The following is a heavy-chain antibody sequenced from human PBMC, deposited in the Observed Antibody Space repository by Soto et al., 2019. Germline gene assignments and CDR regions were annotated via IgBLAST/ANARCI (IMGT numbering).Heavy chain of an antibody. V-gene: IGHV3-15*01. D-gene: IGHD6-13*01. CDR1: GFTFSNAW. Sequence: EVQLVESGGGLVKPGGSLRLSCAASGFTFSNAWMSWVRQAPGKGLEWVGRIKSKTDGGTTDYAAPVKGRFTISRDDSKNTLYLQMNSLKTEDTAVYYCTTVLGKAQGAMDVWGQGTTVTVSS. CDR3: TTVLGKAQGAMDV. J-gene: IGHJ6*02. CDR2: IKSKTDGGTT.